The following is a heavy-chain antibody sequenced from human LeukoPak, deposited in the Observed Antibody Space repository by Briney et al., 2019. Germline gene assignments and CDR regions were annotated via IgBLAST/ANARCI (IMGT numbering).Heavy chain of an antibody. CDR3: ARDGSVRGVDVLDY. D-gene: IGHD3-10*01. J-gene: IGHJ4*02. CDR1: GGSISSGSYY. V-gene: IGHV4-61*02. CDR2: IYTSGGT. Sequence: SETLSLTCTVSGGSISSGSYYWSWIRQPAGKGLEWIGRIYTSGGTNYNPSLKSRVTISVDTSKNQFSLKQSSVTAADTAVYYCARDGSVRGVDVLDYWGQGTLVTVSS.